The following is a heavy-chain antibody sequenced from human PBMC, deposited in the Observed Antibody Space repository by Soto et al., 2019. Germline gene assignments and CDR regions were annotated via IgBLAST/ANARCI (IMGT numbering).Heavy chain of an antibody. J-gene: IGHJ3*02. CDR1: GFTFDDYA. CDR3: AKDIVVVPAAIGYAFDI. CDR2: ISWNSGSI. D-gene: IGHD2-2*01. V-gene: IGHV3-9*01. Sequence: SLRLSCAASGFTFDDYAMHWVRQAPGKGLEWASGISWNSGSIGYADSVKGRFTISRDNAKNSLYLQMNSLRAEDTALYYCAKDIVVVPAAIGYAFDIWGQGTMVTVSS.